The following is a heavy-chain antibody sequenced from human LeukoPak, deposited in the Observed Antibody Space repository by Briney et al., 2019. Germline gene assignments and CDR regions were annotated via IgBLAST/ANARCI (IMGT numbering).Heavy chain of an antibody. J-gene: IGHJ4*02. CDR1: GYSISSGYY. CDR3: ARRPLEGHFTYEVYFDY. D-gene: IGHD2-8*01. Sequence: KSSETLSLTCTVSGYSISSGYYWGWIRQPPGKGLEWIGSIYHSGSTYYNPSLKSRVTISVDTSKNQFSLKLSSVTAADTAVYYCARRPLEGHFTYEVYFDYWGQGTLVTVSS. CDR2: IYHSGST. V-gene: IGHV4-38-2*02.